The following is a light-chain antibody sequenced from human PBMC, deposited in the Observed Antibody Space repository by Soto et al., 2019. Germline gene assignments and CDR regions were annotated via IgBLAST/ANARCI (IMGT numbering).Light chain of an antibody. J-gene: IGKJ2*01. CDR2: KAS. V-gene: IGKV1-5*03. CDR1: QTISSW. Sequence: DIQLTQSPSTLSVAVGDRVTIACRASQTISSWLAWYQQKPGKAPKLLIYKASTLKSGVPARFSGSGSGTDFTLTISSLQPDDFATYYCQHYNSYSETFGQGTKLELK. CDR3: QHYNSYSET.